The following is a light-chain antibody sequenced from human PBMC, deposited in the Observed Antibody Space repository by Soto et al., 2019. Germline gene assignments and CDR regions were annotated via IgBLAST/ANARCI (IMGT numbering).Light chain of an antibody. J-gene: IGLJ1*01. CDR1: NSNIGSNT. CDR3: AAWDDSLNGYYV. V-gene: IGLV1-44*01. CDR2: SNN. Sequence: QSVLTQPPSASGTPGQRVTISCSGSNSNIGSNTVNWYQHLPGTAPKLLIHSNNQRPSGVPDRFSGSKSGTSASLAISGLQSEDDADYYCAAWDDSLNGYYVVGSGTKVTVL.